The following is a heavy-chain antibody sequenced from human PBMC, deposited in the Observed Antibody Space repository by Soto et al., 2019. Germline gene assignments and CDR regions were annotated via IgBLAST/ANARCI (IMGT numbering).Heavy chain of an antibody. CDR1: GYTFSMSG. CDR2: ISGYNGNT. Sequence: ASVKVSCKSSGYTFSMSGISWVRHAPGQGLEWMGWISGYNGNTNYEQKFQDRVTMTTDTTTNTAYMELRSLRSDDTAVYYCARQGPRPYYYYGMDVWGQGTTVTVS. J-gene: IGHJ6*02. V-gene: IGHV1-18*01. CDR3: ARQGPRPYYYYGMDV.